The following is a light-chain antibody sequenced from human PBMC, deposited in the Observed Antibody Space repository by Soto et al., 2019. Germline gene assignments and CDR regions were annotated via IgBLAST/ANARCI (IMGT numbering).Light chain of an antibody. CDR1: QSISSSF. CDR3: QQYDNSPIT. J-gene: IGKJ5*01. Sequence: IVFTQSPGILSLSPGERASLYCGASQSISSSFLAWYQQKPGQAPRLLIYGASSRATGIPDRFSGTGSETDFTLTISRLEPEDFAVYYCQQYDNSPITFGQGTRLEIK. V-gene: IGKV3-20*01. CDR2: GAS.